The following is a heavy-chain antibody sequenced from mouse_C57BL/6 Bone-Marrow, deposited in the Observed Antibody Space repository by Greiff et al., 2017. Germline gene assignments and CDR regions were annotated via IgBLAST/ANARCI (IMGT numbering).Heavy chain of an antibody. CDR1: GYTFTSYW. V-gene: IGHV1-55*01. Sequence: QVQLQQPGAELVKPGASVKMSCKASGYTFTSYWITWVKQRPGQGLEWIGDIYPGSGSTNYNEKFKSKATLTVDTSSSTAYMQLSSLTSEDTAVYYCARRYYGNYVWFAYWGQGTLVTVSA. CDR3: ARRYYGNYVWFAY. J-gene: IGHJ3*01. D-gene: IGHD2-1*01. CDR2: IYPGSGST.